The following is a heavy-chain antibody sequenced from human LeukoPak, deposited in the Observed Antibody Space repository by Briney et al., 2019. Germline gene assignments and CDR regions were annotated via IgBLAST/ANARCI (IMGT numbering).Heavy chain of an antibody. D-gene: IGHD3-9*01. V-gene: IGHV1-18*01. CDR3: GKDWHILSGRNCFDP. CDR1: GYTFNNYG. Sequence: GASVKVSCKASGYTFNNYGISWVRQAPGQGLEWMGWVTSYNGDTNYAQKFQGRVTMTTDTSTSTAYMELRSLTSDDTAMYYCGKDWHILSGRNCFDPWGQGTLVTVSS. J-gene: IGHJ5*02. CDR2: VTSYNGDT.